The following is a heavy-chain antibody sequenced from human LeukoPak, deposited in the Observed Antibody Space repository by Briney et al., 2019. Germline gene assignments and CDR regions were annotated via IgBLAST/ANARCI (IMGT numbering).Heavy chain of an antibody. CDR1: GFTFSSYA. V-gene: IGHV3-15*01. CDR3: TTELDVRPNHY. J-gene: IGHJ4*02. D-gene: IGHD1-14*01. Sequence: GGSLRLSCAASGFTFSSYAMSWVRQAPGKGLEWVGRIKRKSDGGTTDYAAPVKGRFTISRDDSKNTLYLQVNSLKSEDTAVYYCTTELDVRPNHYWGQGTLVTVSS. CDR2: IKRKSDGGTT.